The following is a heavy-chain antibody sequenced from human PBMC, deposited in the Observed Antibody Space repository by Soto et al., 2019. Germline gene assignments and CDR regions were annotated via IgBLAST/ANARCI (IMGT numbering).Heavy chain of an antibody. V-gene: IGHV1-69*05. CDR3: ARDPGAYSSSYYYYGMDV. CDR2: IIPIFGTA. CDR1: GGTFSSYA. D-gene: IGHD6-6*01. Sequence: SVKVSCKASGGTFSSYAISWVRQAPGQGLEWMGGIIPIFGTANYAQKLQGRVTMTTDTSTSTAYMELRSLRSDDTAVYYCARDPGAYSSSYYYYGMDVWGQGPTVTVSS. J-gene: IGHJ6*02.